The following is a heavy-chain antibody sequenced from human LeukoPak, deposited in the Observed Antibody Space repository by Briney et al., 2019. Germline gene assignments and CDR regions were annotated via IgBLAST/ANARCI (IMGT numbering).Heavy chain of an antibody. D-gene: IGHD6-13*01. Sequence: SETLSLTCTVSGRSNSIYYWRWLPPPPGKGRVGIGYIYYSGNTNHNPSLESRVHISVDTSKNQFFLKQSPGPGAGPAVYYCARGRRQLVPIWVGWGQGTLVTVS. J-gene: IGHJ4*02. CDR3: ARGRRQLVPIWVG. V-gene: IGHV4-59*08. CDR2: IYYSGNT. CDR1: GRSNSIYY.